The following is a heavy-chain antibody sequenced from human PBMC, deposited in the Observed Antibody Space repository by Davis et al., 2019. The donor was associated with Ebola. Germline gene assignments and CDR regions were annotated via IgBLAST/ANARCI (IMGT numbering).Heavy chain of an antibody. J-gene: IGHJ6*02. Sequence: PGGSLRLSCAASGFTFSSYSMNWVRQAPGKGLEWVSSISSSSSYIYYADSVKGRFTISRDNAKNSLYLQMNSLRAEDTAVYYCAKGFYDFWSGYPWGQGTTVTVSS. CDR3: AKGFYDFWSGYP. CDR2: ISSSSSYI. CDR1: GFTFSSYS. V-gene: IGHV3-21*01. D-gene: IGHD3-3*01.